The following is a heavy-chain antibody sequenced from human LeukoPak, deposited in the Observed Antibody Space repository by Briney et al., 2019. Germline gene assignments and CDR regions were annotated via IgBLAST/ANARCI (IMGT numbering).Heavy chain of an antibody. V-gene: IGHV1-2*06. Sequence: ASVKVSCKASGYTFTGYYMHWVRQAPGQGLEWMGRINPNSGGTNYAQKFQGRITMTRDTSISTAYMELSRLRSDDTAVYYCASFRYFDWLAPDYWGQGTLVTVSS. D-gene: IGHD3-9*01. CDR1: GYTFTGYY. CDR3: ASFRYFDWLAPDY. J-gene: IGHJ4*02. CDR2: INPNSGGT.